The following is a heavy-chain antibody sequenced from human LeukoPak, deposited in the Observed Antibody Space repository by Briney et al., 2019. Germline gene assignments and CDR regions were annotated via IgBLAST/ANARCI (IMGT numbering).Heavy chain of an antibody. CDR2: IYYTGST. J-gene: IGHJ4*02. Sequence: SETLSLTRTVSGGSITRYSWSWIRQPPGKGLEWIGYIYYTGSTNHNPSLKSRVTISLDTSKNQLSLKLSSLTAADTAVYYCARYSYDLGNFCQFDFWGQGTLVTVSS. D-gene: IGHD3-10*01. CDR1: GGSITRYS. V-gene: IGHV4-59*12. CDR3: ARYSYDLGNFCQFDF.